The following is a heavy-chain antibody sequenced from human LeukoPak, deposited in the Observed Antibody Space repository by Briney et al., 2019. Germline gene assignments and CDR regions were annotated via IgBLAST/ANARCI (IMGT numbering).Heavy chain of an antibody. V-gene: IGHV3-48*01. D-gene: IGHD6-19*01. CDR3: ARERAVAAHYYYYYYMDV. Sequence: PGGSLRLSCAASGFTFSSYSMNWVRQAPGKGLEWVSYISSGGSSIYYADSVKGRFTISRDNAKNSLYLQMNSLRAEDTAVYYCARERAVAAHYYYYYYMDVWGKGTTVTVSS. CDR1: GFTFSSYS. CDR2: ISSGGSSI. J-gene: IGHJ6*03.